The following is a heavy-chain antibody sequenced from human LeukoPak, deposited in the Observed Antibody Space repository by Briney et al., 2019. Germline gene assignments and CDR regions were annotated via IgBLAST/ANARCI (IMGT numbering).Heavy chain of an antibody. CDR2: ISDNGGST. D-gene: IGHD3/OR15-3a*01. CDR1: GFTFSSYA. CDR3: AREFGLITSH. Sequence: GGSLRLSCAASGFTFSSYAMSWVRQAPGKGLEWVSSISDNGGSTYSADSVKGRFTISRDNSKNALYLQMNSLRAEDTAVYYCAREFGLITSHWGQGTLVTVSS. V-gene: IGHV3-23*01. J-gene: IGHJ1*01.